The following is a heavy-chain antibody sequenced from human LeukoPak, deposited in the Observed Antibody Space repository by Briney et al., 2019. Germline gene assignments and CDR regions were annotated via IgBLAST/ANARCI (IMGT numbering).Heavy chain of an antibody. J-gene: IGHJ4*02. CDR2: IRSKAYGATA. CDR3: TRDGSWNGFDY. D-gene: IGHD1-1*01. CDR1: GFAFGDYA. V-gene: IGHV3-49*04. Sequence: GGSLRLSCTASGFAFGDYAMNWVRQAPGRGLEWVAIIRSKAYGATAEYAAAVKGTFTISRDDTQSLPYLHMRSLKTEDTAVYSCTRDGSWNGFDYWGQGTLVTVSP.